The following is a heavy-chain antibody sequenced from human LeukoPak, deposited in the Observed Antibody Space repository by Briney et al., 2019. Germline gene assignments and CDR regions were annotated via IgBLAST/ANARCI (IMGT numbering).Heavy chain of an antibody. CDR2: INHSGST. J-gene: IGHJ6*02. V-gene: IGHV4-34*01. CDR1: GGSFSGYY. CDR3: ARMGYMTTVIYYYYYGMDV. Sequence: SETLSLTCAVYGGSFSGYYWSWIRQPPGKGLEWIGEINHSGSTNYNPSLKSRVTISVDTSKNQFSLKLSSVTAADTAVYYCARMGYMTTVIYYYYYGMDVWGQGTTVTVSS. D-gene: IGHD4-17*01.